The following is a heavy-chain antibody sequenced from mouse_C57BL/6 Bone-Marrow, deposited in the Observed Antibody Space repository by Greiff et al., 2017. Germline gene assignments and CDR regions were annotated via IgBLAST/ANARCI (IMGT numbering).Heavy chain of an antibody. CDR2: IYPGSGGT. J-gene: IGHJ2*01. CDR1: GYTFTSYW. CDR3: ARIGGKKDYFDY. D-gene: IGHD2-1*01. Sequence: QVQLQQPGAELVKPGASVKMSCKASGYTFTSYWITWVKQRPGQGLEWIGDIYPGSGGTNYNEKFKGKATLTADKSSSTAYMQLSSLTSEDSAVYFCARIGGKKDYFDYWGQGTTLTVSS. V-gene: IGHV1-55*01.